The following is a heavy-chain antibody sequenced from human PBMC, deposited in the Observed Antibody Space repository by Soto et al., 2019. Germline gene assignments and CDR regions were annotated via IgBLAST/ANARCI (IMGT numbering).Heavy chain of an antibody. V-gene: IGHV3-33*01. Sequence: QVQLVESGGGVVQPGRSLRLSCAASGFTFSSYGMHWVRQAPGKGLEWVAVIWYDGSNKYYADSVKGRFTISRDNSKNTLYLQMNSLRAEDTAVYYCARQRGNPGIIDYWGQGTLVTVSS. D-gene: IGHD3-10*01. J-gene: IGHJ4*02. CDR1: GFTFSSYG. CDR2: IWYDGSNK. CDR3: ARQRGNPGIIDY.